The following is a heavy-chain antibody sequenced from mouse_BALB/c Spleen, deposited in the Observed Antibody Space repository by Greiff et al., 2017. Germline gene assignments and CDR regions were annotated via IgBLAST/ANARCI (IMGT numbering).Heavy chain of an antibody. CDR2: ISSGGGST. CDR1: GFAFSSYD. D-gene: IGHD2-3*01. J-gene: IGHJ4*01. Sequence: EVQVVESGGGLVKPGGSLKLSCAASGFAFSSYDMSWVRQTPEKRLEWVAYISSGGGSTYYPDTVKGRFTISRDNAKNTLYLQMSSLKSEDTAMYYCARLGDGYYYAMDYWGQGTSVTVSS. CDR3: ARLGDGYYYAMDY. V-gene: IGHV5-12-1*01.